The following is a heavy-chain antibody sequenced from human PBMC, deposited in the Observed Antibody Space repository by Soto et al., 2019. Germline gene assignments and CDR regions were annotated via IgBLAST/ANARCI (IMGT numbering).Heavy chain of an antibody. Sequence: QVQRVQSGAEVKKPGSSVKVSCKASGGTFSSYSINWVRQAPGQGLEWMGEIIPIFGTANYAQKFQGRVTITADESTSTAYMELCSLRSGATAVYYCARGGGTTSGGIAYWGQGTLVNVSS. CDR1: GGTFSSYS. CDR2: IIPIFGTA. V-gene: IGHV1-69*01. D-gene: IGHD2-15*01. CDR3: ARGGGTTSGGIAY. J-gene: IGHJ4*02.